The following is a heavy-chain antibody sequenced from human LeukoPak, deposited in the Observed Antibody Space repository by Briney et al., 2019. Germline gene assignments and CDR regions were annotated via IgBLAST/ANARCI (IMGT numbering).Heavy chain of an antibody. V-gene: IGHV4-59*01. D-gene: IGHD1-26*01. CDR2: IYHSGTS. J-gene: IGHJ5*02. CDR3: ARGSYGWFDP. CDR1: GDSISSYF. Sequence: PSETLSPTCTVSGDSISSYFWTWIRQPPGKGLEWIGFIYHSGTSSYNPSLKSRLTMSVDTSKNQVSLKLNSVTAADTAIYYCARGSYGWFDPWGQGTLVTVSS.